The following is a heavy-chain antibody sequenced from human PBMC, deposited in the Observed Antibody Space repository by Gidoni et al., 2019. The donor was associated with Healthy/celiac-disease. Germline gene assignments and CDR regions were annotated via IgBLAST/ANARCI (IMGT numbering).Heavy chain of an antibody. CDR2: IYYSGST. CDR3: ARHRGREYYDILTGYYNGWFDP. V-gene: IGHV4-39*01. D-gene: IGHD3-9*01. J-gene: IGHJ5*02. CDR1: GGSISSSSYY. Sequence: QLQLQESGPGLVKPSETLSLTCTVSGGSISSSSYYWGWIRQPPGKGLEWIGSIYYSGSTYYNPSLKSRVTISVDTSKNQFSLKLSSVTAADTAVYYCARHRGREYYDILTGYYNGWFDPWGQGTLVTVSS.